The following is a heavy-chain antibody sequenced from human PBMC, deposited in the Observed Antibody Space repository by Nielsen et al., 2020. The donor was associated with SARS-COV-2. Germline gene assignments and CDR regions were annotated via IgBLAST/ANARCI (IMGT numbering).Heavy chain of an antibody. V-gene: IGHV3-30*12. CDR2: ISYDGSVK. Sequence: GESLKISCEASGFNINKFGMHWVRQAPGKGLDWLTFISYDGSVKYYANSVKGRFTISTDMSKNTLYLQMNSLRPEDTAVYYCTKGAQLGDYWGQGTLVTVSS. J-gene: IGHJ4*02. CDR3: TKGAQLGDY. D-gene: IGHD6-13*01. CDR1: GFNINKFG.